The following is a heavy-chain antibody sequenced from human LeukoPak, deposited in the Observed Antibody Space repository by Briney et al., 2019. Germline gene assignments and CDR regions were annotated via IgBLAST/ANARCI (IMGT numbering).Heavy chain of an antibody. V-gene: IGHV1-2*02. CDR2: INPNSGGT. D-gene: IGHD3-22*01. CDR1: GYTFTGYY. Sequence: EASVKVSCKASGYTFTGYYMHWVRQAPGQGLEWMGWINPNSGGTNYAQKFQGRVTMTRDTSISTAYMELSRLRFDDTAVYYCARVVTMIVVGTLDYWGQGTLVTVSS. J-gene: IGHJ4*02. CDR3: ARVVTMIVVGTLDY.